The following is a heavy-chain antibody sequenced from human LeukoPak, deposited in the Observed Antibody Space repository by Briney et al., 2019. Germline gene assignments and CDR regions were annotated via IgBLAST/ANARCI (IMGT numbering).Heavy chain of an antibody. CDR2: ISWNSGSI. CDR3: AKDTQWGIAVAGHPVGYFDY. D-gene: IGHD6-19*01. V-gene: IGHV3-9*01. Sequence: GGSLRLSCAASGFTFDDYAMHWVRQAPGKGLEWVSGISWNSGSIGYVDSVKGRFTISRDNAKNSLYLQMNSLRAEDTALYYCAKDTQWGIAVAGHPVGYFDYWGQGTLVTVSS. J-gene: IGHJ4*02. CDR1: GFTFDDYA.